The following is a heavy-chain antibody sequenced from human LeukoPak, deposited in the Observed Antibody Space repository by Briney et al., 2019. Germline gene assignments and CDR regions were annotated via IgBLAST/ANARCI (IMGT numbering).Heavy chain of an antibody. CDR2: IYYGGST. Sequence: SETLSLTCTVSGGCISSYYWSWIRQPPGKGLEWIGYIYYGGSTSYNPSLKSRVTISVDTSKNQLSLKLSSVTAADTAVYYCARYHRGSYYFDYWGQGTLVTVSS. CDR1: GGCISSYY. CDR3: ARYHRGSYYFDY. J-gene: IGHJ4*02. D-gene: IGHD1-26*01. V-gene: IGHV4-59*01.